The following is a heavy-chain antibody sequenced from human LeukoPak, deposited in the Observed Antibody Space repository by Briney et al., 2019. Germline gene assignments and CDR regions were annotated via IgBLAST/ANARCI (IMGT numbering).Heavy chain of an antibody. V-gene: IGHV1-69*01. Sequence: SVKVSCKASGGTFSSYAISWVRQAPGQGLEWMGGIIPIFGTADYAQKFQGRVTITADESTSTAYMELSSLRSEDTAVYYCARDSSKYSGSYYVDYYYGMDVWGQGTTVTVSS. D-gene: IGHD1-26*01. CDR2: IIPIFGTA. CDR1: GGTFSSYA. J-gene: IGHJ6*02. CDR3: ARDSSKYSGSYYVDYYYGMDV.